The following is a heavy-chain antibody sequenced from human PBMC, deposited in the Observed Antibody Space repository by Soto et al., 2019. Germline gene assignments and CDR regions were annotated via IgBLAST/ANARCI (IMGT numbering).Heavy chain of an antibody. CDR1: GFTSSKAW. CDR3: TPPIRGAAAGAESYYYGMDV. Sequence: PGGSLRLSCAASGFTSSKAWMNWVRQAPGKGLEWVGRIKSKADGGTTDYAAPVKGRFTISRDDSKNTLYLQMNSLKTDDTAVYYCTPPIRGAAAGAESYYYGMDVWGQGTTVTVSS. CDR2: IKSKADGGTT. J-gene: IGHJ6*02. D-gene: IGHD6-13*01. V-gene: IGHV3-15*07.